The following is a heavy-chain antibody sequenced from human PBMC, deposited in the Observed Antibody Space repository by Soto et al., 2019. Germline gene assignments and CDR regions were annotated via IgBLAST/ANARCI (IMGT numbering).Heavy chain of an antibody. D-gene: IGHD6-13*01. CDR2: IYYSGST. CDR1: GASISRGDSY. Sequence: SAPRSLTCPVSGASISRGDSYWSWIRQPPGTGLEWTAYIYYSGSTYYNPSLKSRVTISVDTSKNQFSLKLSSVTAADTAVYYCARDTGIAAAGTTDAFDIWGQGTMATV. J-gene: IGHJ3*02. CDR3: ARDTGIAAAGTTDAFDI. V-gene: IGHV4-30-4*01.